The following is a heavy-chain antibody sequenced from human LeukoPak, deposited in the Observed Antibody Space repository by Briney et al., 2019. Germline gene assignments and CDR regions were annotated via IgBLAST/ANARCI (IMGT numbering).Heavy chain of an antibody. CDR1: GGSISSSNW. CDR3: ARVIYGDFGVARSFDY. D-gene: IGHD3-3*01. CDR2: IYYSGST. J-gene: IGHJ4*02. V-gene: IGHV4-30-4*01. Sequence: PSETLSLTCAVSGGSISSSNWWSWIRQPPGKGLEWIGYIYYSGSTYYNPSLKSRVTISVDTSKNQFSLKLSSVTAADTAVYYCARVIYGDFGVARSFDYWGQGTLVTVSS.